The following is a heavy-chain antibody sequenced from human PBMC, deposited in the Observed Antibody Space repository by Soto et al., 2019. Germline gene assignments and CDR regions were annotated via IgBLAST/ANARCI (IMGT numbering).Heavy chain of an antibody. CDR3: ARELTMIVDN. CDR1: GYTFTSYD. Sequence: QVQLAQSGAEVKKPGASVKVSCKASGYTFTSYDVNWVRQATGQGLEWMGWMNPNSGNTGYAQKFEXRVTMTRKTSISTAYMELSGLRAEDTAVYYCARELTMIVDNWGQGTLVAVSS. CDR2: MNPNSGNT. J-gene: IGHJ4*02. D-gene: IGHD3-22*01. V-gene: IGHV1-8*01.